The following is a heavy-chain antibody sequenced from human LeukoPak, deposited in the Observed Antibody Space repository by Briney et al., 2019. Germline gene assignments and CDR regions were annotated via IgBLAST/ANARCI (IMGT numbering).Heavy chain of an antibody. CDR3: ARHQDYDILTGYYGGFDY. Sequence: PSETLSLTCTVPGGSISSSSYYWGWIRQPPGKGLEWIGSIYYSGSTYYNPSLKSRVTISVDTSKNQFSLKLSSVTAADTAVYYCARHQDYDILTGYYGGFDYWGQGTLVTVSS. CDR2: IYYSGST. J-gene: IGHJ4*02. D-gene: IGHD3-9*01. V-gene: IGHV4-39*01. CDR1: GGSISSSSYY.